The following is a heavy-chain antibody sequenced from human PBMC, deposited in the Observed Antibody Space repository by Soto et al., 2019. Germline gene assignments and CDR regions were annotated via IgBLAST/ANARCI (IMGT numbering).Heavy chain of an antibody. CDR1: GFSFSKFA. CDR2: ISYDGSEE. Sequence: QVHLVESGGGVVQPGKSLRLSCTGSGFSFSKFAMHWVRRAPGKGLEWVAVISYDGSEEYYADSVKGRFTISRDNFKNTLYLQMSSLRGEDTAVYYCARDRDEILTGYHDYWGQGTVVTVST. J-gene: IGHJ4*02. V-gene: IGHV3-30-3*01. CDR3: ARDRDEILTGYHDY. D-gene: IGHD3-9*01.